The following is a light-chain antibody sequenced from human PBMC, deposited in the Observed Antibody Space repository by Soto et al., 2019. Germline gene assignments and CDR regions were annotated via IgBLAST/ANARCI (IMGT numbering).Light chain of an antibody. CDR3: RTWGAGIQV. J-gene: IGLJ2*01. CDR2: LNSDGSH. CDR1: SGHSSYA. V-gene: IGLV4-69*01. Sequence: QAVVTQSPSASASLGASVKLTCTLSSGHSSYAIAWHQQQPEKGPRYLMKLNSDGSHSKGDGIPDRFSGSSSGAERYLTISSLHSEDEADYYCRTWGAGIQVFGGGTKLTVL.